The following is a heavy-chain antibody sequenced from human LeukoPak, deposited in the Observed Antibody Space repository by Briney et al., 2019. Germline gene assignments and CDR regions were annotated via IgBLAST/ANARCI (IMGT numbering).Heavy chain of an antibody. CDR2: IYHSGST. J-gene: IGHJ5*02. Sequence: PSETLSLTCAVSGGSISSSNWWSWVRQPPGKGLEWIGEIYHSGSTNYNPSLKSRVTISVDKSKNQFSLKLSSVTAADTAVYYCARASRNDYGDFGPEENWFDPWGQGTLVTVSS. D-gene: IGHD4-17*01. CDR1: GGSISSSNW. V-gene: IGHV4-4*02. CDR3: ARASRNDYGDFGPEENWFDP.